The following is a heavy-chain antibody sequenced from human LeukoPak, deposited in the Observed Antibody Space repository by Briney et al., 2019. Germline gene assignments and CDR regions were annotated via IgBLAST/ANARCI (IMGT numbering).Heavy chain of an antibody. CDR1: GYTFTNYY. J-gene: IGHJ4*02. Sequence: GSVNVSCKASGYTFTNYYMNWVRQAPGQGLEWMGIINPSGGSTSYAQKFQGRVTVTRDTSTSTVYMELSSLRSEDTAMYYCAREGEIGYDLTDYWGQGTLVTVSS. CDR2: INPSGGST. D-gene: IGHD5-12*01. V-gene: IGHV1-46*01. CDR3: AREGEIGYDLTDY.